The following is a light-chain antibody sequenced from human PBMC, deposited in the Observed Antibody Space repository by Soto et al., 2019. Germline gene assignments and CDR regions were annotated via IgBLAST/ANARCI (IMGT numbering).Light chain of an antibody. V-gene: IGKV3-15*01. CDR3: QQYKNWPQWT. CDR1: QSVSSN. J-gene: IGKJ1*01. Sequence: EIVMTQSPATLSVSPGERATLSCRASQSVSSNLAWYQQKPGQAPRLLIYGASTRATGIPARFSGSGSGTEFTPXVTTVQSDDFEVYYFQQYKNWPQWTFGHGTKVDIK. CDR2: GAS.